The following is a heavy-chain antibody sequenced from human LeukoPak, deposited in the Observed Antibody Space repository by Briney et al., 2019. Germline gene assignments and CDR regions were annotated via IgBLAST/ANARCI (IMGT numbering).Heavy chain of an antibody. D-gene: IGHD5-18*01. J-gene: IGHJ6*02. Sequence: GASVTVSFKASGYTFTVYYIHWVRQAPGQGFEWMGWIHPNSGATGYAQNFQGRVTMTRDTSISTANMDMSRLRSDDTAVYCCARNTAPGYGLDVWGQGTPVTVSS. CDR1: GYTFTVYY. V-gene: IGHV1-2*02. CDR2: IHPNSGAT. CDR3: ARNTAPGYGLDV.